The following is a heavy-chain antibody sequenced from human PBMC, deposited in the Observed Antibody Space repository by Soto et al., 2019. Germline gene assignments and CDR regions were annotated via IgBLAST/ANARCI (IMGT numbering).Heavy chain of an antibody. CDR1: GGSVSSGSYY. Sequence: SETLSLTCTVSGGSVSSGSYYWGWIRQPPGKGLEWIGSIYYSGSTYYNPSLKSRVTISVDTSKNQFSLKLSSVTAADTAVYYCARHDVSYGDYAWFDPWGQGTLVTVSS. CDR2: IYYSGST. CDR3: ARHDVSYGDYAWFDP. J-gene: IGHJ5*02. V-gene: IGHV4-39*01. D-gene: IGHD4-17*01.